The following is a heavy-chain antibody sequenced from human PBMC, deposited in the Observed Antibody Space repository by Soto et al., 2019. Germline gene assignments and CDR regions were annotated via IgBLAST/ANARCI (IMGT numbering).Heavy chain of an antibody. CDR1: GYTFTYFA. D-gene: IGHD4-17*01. Sequence: QVQLVQSRAEVKKPGASVKVSCKASGYTFTYFAIHWVRQAPGQRLEWMGWINGDNGNTQYSQKFQGSVSFTRDTSANTAYMELVSLTSEDTAVYYCAREVGYGDFLDWGQGTLVTVSS. CDR2: INGDNGNT. V-gene: IGHV1-3*01. J-gene: IGHJ4*02. CDR3: AREVGYGDFLD.